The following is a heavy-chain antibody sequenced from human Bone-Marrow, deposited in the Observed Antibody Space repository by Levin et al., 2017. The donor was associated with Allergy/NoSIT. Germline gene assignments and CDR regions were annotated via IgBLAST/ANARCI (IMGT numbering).Heavy chain of an antibody. CDR3: AKDEGGAARRGADY. J-gene: IGHJ4*02. Sequence: AGGSLRLSCAASGFTFSSYGMHWVRQAPGKGLEWVAVISYDGSNKYYADSVKGRFTISRDNSKNTLYLQMNSLRAEDTAVYYCAKDEGGAARRGADYWGQGTLVTVSS. CDR1: GFTFSSYG. D-gene: IGHD6-6*01. CDR2: ISYDGSNK. V-gene: IGHV3-30*18.